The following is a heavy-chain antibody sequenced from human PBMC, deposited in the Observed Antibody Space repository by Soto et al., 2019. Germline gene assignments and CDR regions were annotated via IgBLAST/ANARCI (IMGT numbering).Heavy chain of an antibody. CDR1: GCTFVDYA. Sequence: GGSLRLSCAASGCTFVDYAMHWVRQVPGKGLEWVSGISWNSARIAYADSVKGRFTISRDNAKNTLYLQMNNLRAEDTAVYYCARDEYGAFDYWGQGTLVTVSS. D-gene: IGHD4-17*01. CDR3: ARDEYGAFDY. J-gene: IGHJ4*02. CDR2: ISWNSARI. V-gene: IGHV3-9*01.